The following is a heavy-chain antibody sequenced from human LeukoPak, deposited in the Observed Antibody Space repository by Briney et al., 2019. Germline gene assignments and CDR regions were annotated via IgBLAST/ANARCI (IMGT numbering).Heavy chain of an antibody. CDR2: ISYDGSNK. J-gene: IGHJ4*02. D-gene: IGHD4-17*01. V-gene: IGHV3-30*03. Sequence: GRSLRLSCAASGFTFSSYGMHWVRQAPGKGLEWVTVISYDGSNKYYADSVKGRFTISRDNSENTLYLQMNSLRAEDTAVYYCARDYGDYVRLDYWGQGTLVTVSS. CDR3: ARDYGDYVRLDY. CDR1: GFTFSSYG.